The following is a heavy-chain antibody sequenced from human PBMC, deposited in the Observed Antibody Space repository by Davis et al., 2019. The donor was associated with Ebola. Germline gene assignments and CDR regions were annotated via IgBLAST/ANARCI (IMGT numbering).Heavy chain of an antibody. D-gene: IGHD6-13*01. CDR1: GGSFSNYY. CDR2: IIHSGNT. J-gene: IGHJ4*02. CDR3: ARGDKVTPVGKRGLRHLDGFDS. V-gene: IGHV4-34*01. Sequence: PSETLSLTCGVYGGSFSNYYWTWNRQPPGKGLEWIGEIIHSGNTNYNPSLKSRVTISVDMSKNQFSLRLSSVTAADTAVYYCARGDKVTPVGKRGLRHLDGFDSWGQGTLVTVSS.